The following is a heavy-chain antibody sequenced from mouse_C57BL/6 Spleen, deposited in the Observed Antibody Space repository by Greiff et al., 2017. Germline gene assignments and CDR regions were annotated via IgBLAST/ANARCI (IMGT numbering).Heavy chain of an antibody. CDR3: ARDHYYGGSAWFAY. CDR2: IHPNSGST. V-gene: IGHV1-64*01. J-gene: IGHJ3*01. Sequence: QVQLQQPGAELVKPGASVKLSCKASGYTFTSYWMHWVKQRPGQGLEWIGMIHPNSGSTNYNEKFKSKATLTVDKSSSTAYMQLSSLTSEDSAVYYCARDHYYGGSAWFAYWGQGTLVTVSA. D-gene: IGHD1-1*01. CDR1: GYTFTSYW.